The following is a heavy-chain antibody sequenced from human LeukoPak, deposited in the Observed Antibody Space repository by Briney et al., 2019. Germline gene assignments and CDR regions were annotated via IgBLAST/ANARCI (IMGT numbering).Heavy chain of an antibody. Sequence: GGSLRLSCAASGFTFGSYTMYWVRQAPGKGLDLVSAITSNGGSTYYANSVKGRFTISRDNSKNTLYLQMGSLRAEDMAVYYCAICTVREMATIIWAFDIWGQGTMVTVSS. CDR2: ITSNGGST. CDR1: GFTFGSYT. J-gene: IGHJ3*02. CDR3: AICTVREMATIIWAFDI. D-gene: IGHD5-24*01. V-gene: IGHV3-64*01.